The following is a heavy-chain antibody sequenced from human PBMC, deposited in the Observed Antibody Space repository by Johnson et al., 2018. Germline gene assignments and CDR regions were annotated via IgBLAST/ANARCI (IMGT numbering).Heavy chain of an antibody. CDR1: GGSISSYY. D-gene: IGHD2-2*01. Sequence: QVQLQESGPGLVKPSETLSLTCTVSGGSISSYYWSWIRQPPGKGLEWIGYIYYSGRTNYNPSLKSRVTISVDTSQNQFSLKLSSVTAADTAVYYWARVVPAAIYYYYMDVWGKGTTVTGSS. CDR2: IYYSGRT. J-gene: IGHJ6*03. CDR3: ARVVPAAIYYYYMDV. V-gene: IGHV4-59*01.